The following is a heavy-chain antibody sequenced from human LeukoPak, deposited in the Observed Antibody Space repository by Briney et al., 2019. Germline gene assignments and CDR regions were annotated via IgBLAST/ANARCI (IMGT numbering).Heavy chain of an antibody. CDR3: ARLRKSSYEPYYYYGMDV. J-gene: IGHJ6*02. CDR1: GGSFSGYY. V-gene: IGHV4-34*01. Sequence: SETLSLTCAVYGGSFSGYYWSWIRQPPGKGLEWIGEINHSGSTNYNPSLKSRVTISVDTSKNQFSLKLSSVTAADTAVYYCARLRKSSYEPYYYYGMDVWGQGTTVTVSS. CDR2: INHSGST. D-gene: IGHD5-18*01.